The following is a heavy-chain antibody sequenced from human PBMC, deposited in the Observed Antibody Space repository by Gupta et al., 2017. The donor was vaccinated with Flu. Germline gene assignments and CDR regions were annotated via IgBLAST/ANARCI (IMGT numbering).Heavy chain of an antibody. CDR2: IIPIFGTA. V-gene: IGHV1-69*06. D-gene: IGHD5-24*01. J-gene: IGHJ2*01. Sequence: QVQLVQSGAEVKKPGSSVKVSCKASGGTFSSYAISWVRQAPGQGLEWMGGIIPIFGTANYAQKFQGRVTITADKSTSTAYMELSSLRSEDTAVYYCARITVEMATITFWYFDLWGRGTLVTVSS. CDR1: GGTFSSYA. CDR3: ARITVEMATITFWYFDL.